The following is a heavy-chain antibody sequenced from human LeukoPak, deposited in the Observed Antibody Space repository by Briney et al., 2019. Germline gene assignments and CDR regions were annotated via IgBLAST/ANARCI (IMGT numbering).Heavy chain of an antibody. J-gene: IGHJ6*04. CDR2: ISGSGGST. CDR3: AKVGCSGGSCSDGLDV. V-gene: IGHV3-23*01. CDR1: GFTFSSYA. D-gene: IGHD2-15*01. Sequence: GGSLRLSCAASGFTFSSYAMSWVRQAPGKGLEWVSAISGSGGSTYYADSVKGRFTISRDNSKNTLYLQMNSLRAEDTVVYYCAKVGCSGGSCSDGLDVWGKGTTVTVSS.